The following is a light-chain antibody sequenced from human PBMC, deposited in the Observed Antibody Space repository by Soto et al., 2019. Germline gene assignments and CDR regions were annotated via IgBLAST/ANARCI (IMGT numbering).Light chain of an antibody. CDR2: DAS. Sequence: DIQMTQSPSSLSASVGDRVTITCQASQDISNYLNWYQQKPGKAPKLLIYDASNLETGVPSRFSGSGSGTVFAFTISSLQPEDIATYYCQQYDNLPIFTFGPGTKVDIK. J-gene: IGKJ3*01. V-gene: IGKV1-33*01. CDR1: QDISNY. CDR3: QQYDNLPIFT.